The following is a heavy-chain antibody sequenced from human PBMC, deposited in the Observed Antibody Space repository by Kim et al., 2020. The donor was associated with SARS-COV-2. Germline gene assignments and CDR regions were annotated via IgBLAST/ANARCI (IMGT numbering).Heavy chain of an antibody. CDR2: ISSRGGTT. D-gene: IGHD6-19*01. Sequence: GGSLRLSCAASGFMFNNSAMNWVRQAPGKGLEWVSAISSRGGTTYYALAVKGRFTITRDNDRNMLYLLMTGLRPDDTAIYYCAKRHATGWGHEYWGQGTLDTVSS. J-gene: IGHJ4*02. CDR1: GFMFNNSA. V-gene: IGHV3-23*01. CDR3: AKRHATGWGHEY.